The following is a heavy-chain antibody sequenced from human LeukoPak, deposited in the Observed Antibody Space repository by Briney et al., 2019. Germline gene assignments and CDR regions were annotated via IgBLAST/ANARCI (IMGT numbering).Heavy chain of an antibody. J-gene: IGHJ5*02. Sequence: SETLSLTCTVSGGSINSYYWSWIRQPPGKGLERIGYIHYTGSTNYNPSLKSRVTISVDTSKNLFSLKLSSVTAADTAIYYCARGGYYGSGNDFRFDPWGQGTLVTVSS. CDR3: ARGGYYGSGNDFRFDP. D-gene: IGHD3-10*01. CDR2: IHYTGST. V-gene: IGHV4-59*01. CDR1: GGSINSYY.